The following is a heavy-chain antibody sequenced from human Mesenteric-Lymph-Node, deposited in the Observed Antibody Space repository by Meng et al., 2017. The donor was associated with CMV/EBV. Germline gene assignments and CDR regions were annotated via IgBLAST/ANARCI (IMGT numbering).Heavy chain of an antibody. J-gene: IGHJ6*02. V-gene: IGHV3-30*02. CDR1: GFTFSSYS. CDR2: IRYDGSNK. CDR3: AKDYDTSGYYSMYYYYGMDV. Sequence: GGSLRLSCAASGFTFSSYSMNWVRQAPGKGLEWVAFIRYDGSNKYHADSVKGRFTISRDNSKNTLYLQMNSLRAEDTAVYYCAKDYDTSGYYSMYYYYGMDVWGRGTTVTVSS. D-gene: IGHD3-22*01.